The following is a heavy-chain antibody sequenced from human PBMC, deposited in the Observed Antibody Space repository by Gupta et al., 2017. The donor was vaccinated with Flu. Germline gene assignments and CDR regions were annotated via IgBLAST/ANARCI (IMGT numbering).Heavy chain of an antibody. J-gene: IGHJ4*02. CDR2: IYHSGST. V-gene: IGHV4-38-2*01. CDR3: ATRVSTGNNFDY. CDR1: GYSKASGYY. Sequence: QLRVSSPVLVKPWDTLSLTHAVSGYSKASGYYWGWIRQPPGKGLEWIGSIYHSGSTYYNPSLKSRVTISVDTSKNQFSLKLSSVTAADTAVYYCATRVSTGNNFDYWGQGTLVTVSS.